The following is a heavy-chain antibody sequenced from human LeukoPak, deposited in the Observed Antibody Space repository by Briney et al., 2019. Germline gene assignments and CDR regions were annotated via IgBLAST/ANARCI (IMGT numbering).Heavy chain of an antibody. D-gene: IGHD2-2*02. CDR2: ISYDGSNK. Sequence: PGGSLRLSCAASGFTFSSYAMHWVRRAPGKGLEWVAVISYDGSNKYYADSVKGRFTISRDNSKNTLYLQMNSLRAEDTAVYYCAREGGGYCSSTSCYTYNWFDPWGQGTLVTVSS. V-gene: IGHV3-30-3*01. CDR3: AREGGGYCSSTSCYTYNWFDP. J-gene: IGHJ5*02. CDR1: GFTFSSYA.